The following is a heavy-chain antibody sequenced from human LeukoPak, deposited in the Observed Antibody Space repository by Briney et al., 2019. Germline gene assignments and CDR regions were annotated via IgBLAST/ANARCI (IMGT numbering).Heavy chain of an antibody. V-gene: IGHV4-39*07. CDR3: ARVGIAAAGYDY. D-gene: IGHD6-13*01. J-gene: IGHJ4*02. CDR1: GGSISRSSYF. Sequence: SETLSLTCSVSGGSISRSSYFWGWIRQPPGKGLEWIGSIYYSGSTYYNPSLKSRVTISVDTSKNQFSLKLSSVTAADTAVYYCARVGIAAAGYDYWGQGTLVTVSS. CDR2: IYYSGST.